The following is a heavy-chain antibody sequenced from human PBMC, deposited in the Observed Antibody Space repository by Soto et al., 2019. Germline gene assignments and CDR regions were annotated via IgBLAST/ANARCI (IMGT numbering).Heavy chain of an antibody. J-gene: IGHJ5*02. D-gene: IGHD6-13*01. Sequence: ASVTVCCTTSGYTFTSYYMHWVRQAPGQGLEWMGIINPSGGSTSYAQKFQGRVTMTRDTSTSTVYMELSSLRSEDTAVYYCARRGIAAAGSWFDPWGQGTLVTVSS. CDR3: ARRGIAAAGSWFDP. CDR2: INPSGGST. CDR1: GYTFTSYY. V-gene: IGHV1-46*01.